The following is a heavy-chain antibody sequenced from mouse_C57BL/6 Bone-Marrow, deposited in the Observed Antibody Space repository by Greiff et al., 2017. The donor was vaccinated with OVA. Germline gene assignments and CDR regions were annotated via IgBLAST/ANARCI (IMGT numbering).Heavy chain of an antibody. Sequence: DVKLQESGGGLVQPKGSLKLSCAASGFSFNTYAMNWVRQAPGKGLEWVARIRSKSNNYATYYADSVKDRFTISRDDSESMLYLQMNNLKTEDTAMYYCVRHYYGSSYWFAYWGQGTLVTVSA. CDR3: VRHYYGSSYWFAY. J-gene: IGHJ3*01. CDR2: IRSKSNNYAT. D-gene: IGHD1-1*01. CDR1: GFSFNTYA. V-gene: IGHV10-1*01.